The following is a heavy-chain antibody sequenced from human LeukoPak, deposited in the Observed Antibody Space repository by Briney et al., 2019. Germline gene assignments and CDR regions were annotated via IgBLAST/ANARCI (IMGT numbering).Heavy chain of an antibody. Sequence: GASLQISCKGSGYSFTSYWIGWVRQMPGKGLEWMGIIYPADCDTRYNTSFHGQVTISADKSISTAYLQWSSLKASDTAMSYCARLPPYCRGGRCYIVPEHYLDYWGQGTLVTVSS. V-gene: IGHV5-51*01. CDR3: ARLPPYCRGGRCYIVPEHYLDY. J-gene: IGHJ4*02. CDR2: IYPADCDT. D-gene: IGHD2-15*01. CDR1: GYSFTSYW.